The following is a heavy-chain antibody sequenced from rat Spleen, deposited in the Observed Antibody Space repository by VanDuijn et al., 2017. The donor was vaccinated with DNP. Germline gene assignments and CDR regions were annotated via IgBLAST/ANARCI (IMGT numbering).Heavy chain of an antibody. CDR3: TRGSSLPGYLDY. J-gene: IGHJ2*01. CDR1: GFTFSSFP. V-gene: IGHV5-46*01. D-gene: IGHD1-4*01. CDR2: ISNTGDST. Sequence: EVQLVESGGGSVQPGRSMKLSCAASGFTFSSFPMAWVRQAPTKGLDWVATISNTGDSTYYRDSVKGRFTISRDNGESSLYLQMNSLWSEDTATDYCTRGSSLPGYLDYWGQGVMVTVSS.